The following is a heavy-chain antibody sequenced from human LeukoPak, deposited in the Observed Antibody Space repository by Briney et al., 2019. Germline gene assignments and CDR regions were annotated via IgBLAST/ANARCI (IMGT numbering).Heavy chain of an antibody. J-gene: IGHJ4*02. D-gene: IGHD2-2*01. CDR1: GGSLSGYY. V-gene: IGHV4-34*01. Sequence: SETLSLTCAVSGGSLSGYYWTWIRQPPGKGLEWIGEINHSGSTNYNPSLKSRVTMSVDTSKNHFSLKLSSVTAADTAVYYCARGPTYQPIDYWGQGTLVTVSS. CDR3: ARGPTYQPIDY. CDR2: INHSGST.